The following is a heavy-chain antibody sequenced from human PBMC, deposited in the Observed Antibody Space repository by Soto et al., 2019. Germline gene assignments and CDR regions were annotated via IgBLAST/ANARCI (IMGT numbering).Heavy chain of an antibody. V-gene: IGHV3-66*01. J-gene: IGHJ4*02. Sequence: EVQLVESGGGLVQPGGSLRRSCAASGFTVSNVYMTWVRQAPGTGLQWVAVISSGGSTYYADSVKGRFTISRDNSKNTLYLELNSLRAEDTAVYYCARDTLGGAYDFLHGGQGTLVTVSS. CDR3: ARDTLGGAYDFLH. CDR2: ISSGGST. CDR1: GFTVSNVY. D-gene: IGHD3-3*01.